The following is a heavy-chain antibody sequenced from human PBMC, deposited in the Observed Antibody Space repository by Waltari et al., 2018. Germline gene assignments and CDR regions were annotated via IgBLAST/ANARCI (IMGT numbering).Heavy chain of an antibody. V-gene: IGHV3-21*01. J-gene: IGHJ4*02. CDR3: VRENCSVTSCFKHFDY. CDR1: GVRCGPSP. CDR2: ISSSSAYK. Sequence: EGQLVESGGGLVKPGGSLRLSCAAAGVRCGPSPLSRVSQAPGKGLELVSYISSSSAYKYYADSVKGRFAISRDNAKNLLFLQMNSLRADDTAVYYCVRENCSVTSCFKHFDYWGRGILVTVSS. D-gene: IGHD2-2*01.